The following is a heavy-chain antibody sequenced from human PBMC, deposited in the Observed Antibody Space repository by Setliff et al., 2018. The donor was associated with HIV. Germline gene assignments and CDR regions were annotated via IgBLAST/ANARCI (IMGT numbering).Heavy chain of an antibody. D-gene: IGHD3-10*01. J-gene: IGHJ5*02. Sequence: ASVKVSCKASGGTFSSYAISWVRQAPGQGLEWMGGIIPILGTGNYPQKFQGRVTITADESTRTAYMELSSLRSEDTAVYYCARGLRRITMVRGVRGFDPWGQGTLVTVSS. CDR3: ARGLRRITMVRGVRGFDP. CDR2: IIPILGTG. CDR1: GGTFSSYA. V-gene: IGHV1-69*13.